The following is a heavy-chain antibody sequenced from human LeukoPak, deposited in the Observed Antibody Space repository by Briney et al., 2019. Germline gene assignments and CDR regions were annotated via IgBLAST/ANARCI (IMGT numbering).Heavy chain of an antibody. D-gene: IGHD6-13*01. CDR2: ISAYNGNT. CDR1: GYTFTSYG. V-gene: IGHV1-18*01. Sequence: ASVKVSCKASGYTFTSYGISWARQAPGQGLEWMGWISAYNGNTNYAQKLQGRVTMTTDTSTSTAYMELRSLRSDDTAVYYCARVGRIAAADTPDYWGQGTLVTVSS. J-gene: IGHJ4*02. CDR3: ARVGRIAAADTPDY.